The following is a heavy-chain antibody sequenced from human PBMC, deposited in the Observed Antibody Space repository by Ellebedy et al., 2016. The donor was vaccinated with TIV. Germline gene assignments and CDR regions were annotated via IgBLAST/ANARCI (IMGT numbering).Heavy chain of an antibody. CDR1: GFAFSSNG. J-gene: IGHJ4*02. CDR3: AKDSGWEHEY. V-gene: IGHV3-23*01. Sequence: PGGSLRLSCAASGFAFSSNGMSWVRQAPGKGLEWVSGIGCSGDTYYADSVKGRFTISRDSSKNTLYLQMNSLRAEDTALYSCAKDSGWEHEYWGQGTLVTISS. D-gene: IGHD3-10*01. CDR2: IGCSGDT.